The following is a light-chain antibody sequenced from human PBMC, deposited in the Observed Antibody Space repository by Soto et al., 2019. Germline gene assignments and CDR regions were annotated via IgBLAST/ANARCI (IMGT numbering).Light chain of an antibody. J-gene: IGLJ1*01. CDR3: SSYAGSNTHV. CDR2: EVN. Sequence: QSVLTQPPSASGSPGQSVAISCTGTSSDVGGYDYVSWYQQFPGKAPKLIIREVNKRPSGVPHRFSGSKSGNTASLTVSGLQAEDEADYYCSSYAGSNTHVFGTGTQLTVL. V-gene: IGLV2-8*01. CDR1: SSDVGGYDY.